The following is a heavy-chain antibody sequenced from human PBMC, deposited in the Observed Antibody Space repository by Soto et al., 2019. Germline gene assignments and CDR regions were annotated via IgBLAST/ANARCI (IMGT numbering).Heavy chain of an antibody. CDR3: ARDSSGRAIFDS. Sequence: QVQLVQSGGEVKKPGASVKVSCRASGYTFTSYGISWVRQAPGQGLEWLGWTSAYMVTNYAQKFQGRVTMTTDTSTSTAYMELRSLRFDDTAGYYCARDSSGRAIFDSWGQGTLVTVSS. J-gene: IGHJ4*02. CDR2: TSAYMVT. D-gene: IGHD6-19*01. V-gene: IGHV1-18*01. CDR1: GYTFTSYG.